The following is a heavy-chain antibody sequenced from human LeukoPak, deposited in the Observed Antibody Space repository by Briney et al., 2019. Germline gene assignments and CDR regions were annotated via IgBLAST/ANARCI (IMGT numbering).Heavy chain of an antibody. CDR1: GGSFSGYY. CDR2: INHSRST. J-gene: IGHJ4*02. D-gene: IGHD3-22*01. Sequence: SETLSLTCAVYGGSFSGYYWSWIRQPPGKGLEWIGEINHSRSTNYNPSLKSRVTISVDTSKNQFSLKLSSVTAADTAVYYCAFSYYDSSGSYFDYWGQGTLVTVSS. CDR3: AFSYYDSSGSYFDY. V-gene: IGHV4-34*01.